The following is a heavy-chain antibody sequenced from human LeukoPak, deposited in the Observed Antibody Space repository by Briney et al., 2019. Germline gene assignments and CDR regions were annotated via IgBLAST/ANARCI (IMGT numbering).Heavy chain of an antibody. V-gene: IGHV1-2*02. CDR2: INPNSGGT. CDR1: GYTFTGYY. J-gene: IGHJ5*02. D-gene: IGHD2-2*01. CDR3: ASAYCSSTSCYPLNWFDP. Sequence: GASVKVSCKASGYTFTGYYMHWVRQAPGQGLEWMGWINPNSGGTNYAQKFQGRVTMTRDTSISTAYMELSRLRSDDTAVYYCASAYCSSTSCYPLNWFDPWGQGTLVTVSS.